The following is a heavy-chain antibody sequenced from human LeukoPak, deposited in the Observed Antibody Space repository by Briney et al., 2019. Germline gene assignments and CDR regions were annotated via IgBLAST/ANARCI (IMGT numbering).Heavy chain of an antibody. Sequence: ASVKVSCKASGYTFTSYYMHWVRQAPGQGLEWMGIINPSGGSTTYAQKFQGRVTMTRDTSISTAYMELSRLRSDDTAVYYCVRGNSESWLDTYWGQGTLVTVSS. D-gene: IGHD4-23*01. CDR2: INPSGGST. V-gene: IGHV1-46*01. CDR3: VRGNSESWLDTY. J-gene: IGHJ4*02. CDR1: GYTFTSYY.